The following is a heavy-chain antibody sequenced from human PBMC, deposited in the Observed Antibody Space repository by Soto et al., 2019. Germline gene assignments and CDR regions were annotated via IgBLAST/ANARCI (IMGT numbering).Heavy chain of an antibody. CDR1: GFIFSTYG. J-gene: IGHJ4*02. CDR3: AKDISFDTSAYNY. V-gene: IGHV3-23*01. CDR2: LSGDGTTT. Sequence: EVQLLESGGGLVQPGGSLRLSCTASGFIFSTYGMSWVRQAPGKGLEWVSSLSGDGTTTYYIDSVKGRFTISRDNSRNTLSLQMNSLRTEDTAVYYCAKDISFDTSAYNYWGQGILVTVSS. D-gene: IGHD3-16*01.